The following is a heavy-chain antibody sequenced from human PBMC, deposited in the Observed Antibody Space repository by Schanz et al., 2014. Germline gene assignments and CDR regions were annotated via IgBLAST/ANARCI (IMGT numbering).Heavy chain of an antibody. Sequence: EVQLAESGGGLVQPGGSLRLSCAASGLTFSSYGMNWLRQAPGKGLEWVSVIGVDGTTTYYADSVKGRFTISRDNSKNTLYLQMNSLRAEDTAVYYCARDFLLEQLGYSHYYYAMDVWGQGTTVTVSS. D-gene: IGHD2-15*01. CDR3: ARDFLLEQLGYSHYYYAMDV. V-gene: IGHV3-23*04. CDR2: IGVDGTTT. J-gene: IGHJ6*02. CDR1: GLTFSSYG.